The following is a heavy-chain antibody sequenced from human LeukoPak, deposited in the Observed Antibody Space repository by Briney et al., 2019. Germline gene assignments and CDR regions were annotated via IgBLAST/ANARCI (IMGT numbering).Heavy chain of an antibody. D-gene: IGHD4-11*01. CDR1: GFTFSSYA. J-gene: IGHJ6*02. CDR3: ARAAGDYSFNYYYYYGMDV. CDR2: ISYDGSNK. V-gene: IGHV3-30-3*01. Sequence: GGSLRLSCAASGFTFSSYAMHWVRQAPGKGLGWVAVISYDGSNKYYADSVKGRFTISRDNSKNTLYLQMNSLRAEDTAVYYCARAAGDYSFNYYYYYGMDVWGQGTTVTVSS.